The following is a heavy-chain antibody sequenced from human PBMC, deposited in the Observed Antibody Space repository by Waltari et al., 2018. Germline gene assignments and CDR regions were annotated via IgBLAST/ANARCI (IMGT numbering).Heavy chain of an antibody. CDR3: TRAWNHFDY. CDR1: GFTFGDYA. J-gene: IGHJ4*02. V-gene: IGHV3-49*04. CDR2: IRSKAYGGTT. D-gene: IGHD1-1*01. Sequence: EVQLVESGVGLVQPGRSLRLSSTASGFTFGDYAMSWVRQAPGKGLEWVCFIRSKAYGGTTEYAASVKGRFTISRDDSKSIAYLQMNSLKTEDTAVYYCTRAWNHFDYWGQGTLVTVSS.